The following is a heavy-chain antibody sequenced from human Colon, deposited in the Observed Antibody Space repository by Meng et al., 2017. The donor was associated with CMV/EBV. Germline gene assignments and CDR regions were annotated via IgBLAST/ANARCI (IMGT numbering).Heavy chain of an antibody. J-gene: IGHJ4*02. V-gene: IGHV1-2*02. CDR1: GYTFTGYK. CDR2: INPNMGGP. Sequence: ASVKVSCKASGYTFTGYKIHWVRQAPGQGLEWMGWINPNMGGPTYAQKFKGRVTVTRDTSISTVYMELNSLTSDDTAVYYCARAGDDYFDLRGQGTLVTVSS. D-gene: IGHD5-24*01. CDR3: ARAGDDYFDL.